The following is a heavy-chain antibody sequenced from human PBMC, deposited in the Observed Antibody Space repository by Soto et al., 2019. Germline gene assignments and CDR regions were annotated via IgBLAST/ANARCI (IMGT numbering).Heavy chain of an antibody. CDR1: GGTFSTST. CDR2: IIPILDTA. Sequence: QVQLVQSGAEVKEPGSSVKVSCKASGGTFSTSTFTWVRQAPGQGLEWMGRIIPILDTADYAQKLQGSVTITADNSTSTAFMELSSLRYEDTGIYYCARDSPIGSVFSGYDAIDLWGQGTLVTVSP. V-gene: IGHV1-69*08. J-gene: IGHJ4*02. D-gene: IGHD5-12*01. CDR3: ARDSPIGSVFSGYDAIDL.